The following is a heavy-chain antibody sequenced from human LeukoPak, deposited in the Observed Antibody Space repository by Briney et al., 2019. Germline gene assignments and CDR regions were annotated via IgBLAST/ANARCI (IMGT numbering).Heavy chain of an antibody. CDR2: MSDDGSNK. J-gene: IGHJ4*02. Sequence: PGESLRLSCAASGITFSSYGMHWVRQAPGKGLEWVAIMSDDGSNKYYADSVKGRFTISRDNSKNTLYLQMNSLRAEDTAVYYCAKARGGYCSSTSCDSPDYWGQGTLVTVSS. CDR1: GITFSSYG. CDR3: AKARGGYCSSTSCDSPDY. V-gene: IGHV3-30*18. D-gene: IGHD2-2*02.